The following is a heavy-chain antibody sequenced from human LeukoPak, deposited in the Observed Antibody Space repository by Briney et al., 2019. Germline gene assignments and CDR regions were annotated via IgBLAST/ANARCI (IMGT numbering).Heavy chain of an antibody. Sequence: GGSLRLSCEASGFTFGTYGMTWVRQAPGKGLEWVSGITGSSTWTYYADSVRGRFTISRDNSKNTLHLQMNNLTADDTAIYYCARELVSLGTGYFDLWGRGTLVTVSP. CDR3: ARELVSLGTGYFDL. CDR2: ITGSSTWT. V-gene: IGHV3-23*01. D-gene: IGHD7-27*01. CDR1: GFTFGTYG. J-gene: IGHJ2*01.